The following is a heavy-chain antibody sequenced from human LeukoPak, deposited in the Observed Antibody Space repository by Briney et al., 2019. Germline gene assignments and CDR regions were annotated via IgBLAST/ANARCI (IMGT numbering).Heavy chain of an antibody. CDR2: IKQDGSEK. V-gene: IGHV3-7*01. Sequence: PGGSLRLSCAASGFTFSSYWMSWVRKAPGKGLEWMANIKQDGSEKYYVDSVKGRFTISRDNAKNSLYLQMNSLRAEDTAVYYCARDLWAVWSGERGYFDYWGQGTLVTVSS. CDR3: ARDLWAVWSGERGYFDY. J-gene: IGHJ4*02. CDR1: GFTFSSYW. D-gene: IGHD3-10*01.